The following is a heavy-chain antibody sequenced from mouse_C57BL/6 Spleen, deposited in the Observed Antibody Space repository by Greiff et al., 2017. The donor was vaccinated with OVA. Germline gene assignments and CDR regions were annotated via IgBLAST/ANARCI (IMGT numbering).Heavy chain of an antibody. CDR3: ARFYYYGSSYGFAY. J-gene: IGHJ3*01. Sequence: DVMLVESGGGLVQPGGSLSLSCAASGFTFTDYYMSWVRQPPGKALEWLGFIRNKANGYTTEYSASVKGRFTISRDNSQSILYLQMNALRAEDSATYYCARFYYYGSSYGFAYWGQGTLVTVSA. D-gene: IGHD1-1*01. CDR1: GFTFTDYY. V-gene: IGHV7-3*01. CDR2: IRNKANGYTT.